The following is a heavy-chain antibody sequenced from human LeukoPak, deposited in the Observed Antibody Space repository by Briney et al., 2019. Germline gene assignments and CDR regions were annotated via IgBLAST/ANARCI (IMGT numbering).Heavy chain of an antibody. CDR3: ARSSAGFHY. D-gene: IGHD6-25*01. V-gene: IGHV3-7*01. Sequence: GGSLRLSCAASGFTFNTYWMSWVRQAPGKGLEWVANIKQDGSEKYYVDSVKGRFTISRDNAKNSLYLQMNSLRAEDTAVYYCARSSAGFHYWGQGTLVTVSS. CDR1: GFTFNTYW. J-gene: IGHJ4*02. CDR2: IKQDGSEK.